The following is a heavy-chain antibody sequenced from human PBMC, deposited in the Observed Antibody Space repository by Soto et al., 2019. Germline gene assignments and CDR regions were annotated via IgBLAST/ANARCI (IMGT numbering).Heavy chain of an antibody. V-gene: IGHV3-9*01. CDR3: AKPYSTPAYYYGMNV. J-gene: IGHJ6*02. D-gene: IGHD4-4*01. CDR2: ISWNSGSI. Sequence: PGGSLRLSCAASGFTFDDYAMHWVRQAPGKGLEWVSGISWNSGSIGHADSVKGRFTISRDNAKNSLYLQMNSLRAEDTALYYFAKPYSTPAYYYGMNVWGQGATVTFSS. CDR1: GFTFDDYA.